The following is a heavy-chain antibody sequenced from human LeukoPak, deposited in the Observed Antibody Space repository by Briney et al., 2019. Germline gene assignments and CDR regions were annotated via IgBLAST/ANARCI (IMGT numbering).Heavy chain of an antibody. CDR1: GGSFSGYY. Sequence: PSETLSLTCAVYGGSFSGYYWSWIRQPPGKGLEWIGEINHSGSTNYNPSLKSRVTISVVTSKNQFSLKLSSATAADTAVYYRAREGSGNTAMAAPDYWGQGTLVTVSS. J-gene: IGHJ4*02. D-gene: IGHD5-18*01. V-gene: IGHV4-34*01. CDR3: AREGSGNTAMAAPDY. CDR2: INHSGST.